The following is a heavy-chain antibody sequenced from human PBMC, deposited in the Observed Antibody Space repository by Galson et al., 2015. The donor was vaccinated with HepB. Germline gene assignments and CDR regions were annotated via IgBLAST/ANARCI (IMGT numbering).Heavy chain of an antibody. J-gene: IGHJ5*02. V-gene: IGHV3-11*01. D-gene: IGHD3-22*01. CDR1: GFTFSDYY. CDR2: VSSSGSTI. Sequence: SLRLSCAASGFTFSDYYMSWIRQAPGKGLEWVSYVSSSGSTIYYADSVKGRFTISRDNAKNSLYLQMNSLRAEDTAVYYCARAHAAYYYDSSGLTPWGQGTLVTVSS. CDR3: ARAHAAYYYDSSGLTP.